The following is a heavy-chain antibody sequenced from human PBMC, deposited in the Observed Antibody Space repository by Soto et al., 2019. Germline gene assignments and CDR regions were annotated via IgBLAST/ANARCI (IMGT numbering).Heavy chain of an antibody. V-gene: IGHV4-34*01. J-gene: IGHJ4*02. CDR1: GGSFSGHY. CDR3: ARGRVGSGSAFDY. Sequence: QVQVQQWGAGLLKPSETLSLTCAVYGGSFSGHYWSWIRQPPGKGLEWIGEINHRGSTNYNPSLKSRVTRSVAMAKNQFSLKLSSVTAADTAVYYCARGRVGSGSAFDYWGQGTLVTVSS. D-gene: IGHD6-19*01. CDR2: INHRGST.